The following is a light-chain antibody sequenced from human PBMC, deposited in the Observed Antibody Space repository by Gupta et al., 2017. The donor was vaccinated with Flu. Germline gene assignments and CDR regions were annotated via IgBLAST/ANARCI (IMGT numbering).Light chain of an antibody. CDR3: QSEESSRSCVV. V-gene: IGLV1-40*01. CDR2: SNS. CDR1: IAILGPRHA. J-gene: IGLJ2*01. Sequence: ATSHATPSIAILGPRHALNCYRQRPGTAPKLLIYSNSNRPSGIPDRFSGSNSGTSATLSITGLQAEDEADYYWQSEESSRSCVVFGGGTKLTVL.